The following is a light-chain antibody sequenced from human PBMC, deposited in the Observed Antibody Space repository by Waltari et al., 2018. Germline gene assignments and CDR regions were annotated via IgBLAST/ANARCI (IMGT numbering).Light chain of an antibody. V-gene: IGKV1D-12*01. CDR3: QQANSLPPT. CDR2: AAS. CDR1: QDVARW. Sequence: TCRASQDVARWLAWYQQKPGKAPNLLIYAASSLHSGVPSRFSGSGSGTDFTLTISSLQPDDFATYYCQQANSLPPTFGPGTTVDIK. J-gene: IGKJ3*01.